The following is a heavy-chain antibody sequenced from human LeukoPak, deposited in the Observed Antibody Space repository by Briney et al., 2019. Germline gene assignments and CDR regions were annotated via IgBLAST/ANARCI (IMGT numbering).Heavy chain of an antibody. CDR1: GFTFSSYS. CDR2: ISSSSSYI. Sequence: GGSLRLSCAASGFTFSSYSMNWVRQAPGKGLEWVSSISSSSSYIYYADSVKGRFTISRDNAKNSLYLQMNSLRAEDTAVYYCASLGAVAGTSGWFDPWGQGTLVTVPS. CDR3: ASLGAVAGTSGWFDP. D-gene: IGHD6-19*01. V-gene: IGHV3-21*01. J-gene: IGHJ5*02.